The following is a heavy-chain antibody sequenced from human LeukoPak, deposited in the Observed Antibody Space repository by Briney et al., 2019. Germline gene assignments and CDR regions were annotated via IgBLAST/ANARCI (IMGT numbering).Heavy chain of an antibody. D-gene: IGHD3-22*01. CDR3: AKMRYSSGYQYYYYYMDV. CDR1: GFTVSSNY. CDR2: IYSGGST. J-gene: IGHJ6*03. V-gene: IGHV3-66*02. Sequence: PGGSLRLSCAASGFTVSSNYMSWVRQAPGKGLEWVSVIYSGGSTYYVDSVKGRFTISRDNSKNTLYLQMNSLRAEDTAVYYCAKMRYSSGYQYYYYYMDVWGKGTTVTVSS.